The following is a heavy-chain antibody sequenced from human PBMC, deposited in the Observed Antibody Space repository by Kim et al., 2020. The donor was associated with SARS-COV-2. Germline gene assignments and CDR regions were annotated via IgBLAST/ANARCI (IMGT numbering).Heavy chain of an antibody. V-gene: IGHV3-23*01. CDR1: GFTFSSYA. J-gene: IGHJ5*02. CDR3: AKDRLAYCGGDCYSRFDP. D-gene: IGHD2-21*02. CDR2: ISGSGGST. Sequence: GGSLRLSCAASGFTFSSYAMSWVRQAPGKGLEWVSAISGSGGSTYYADSVKGRFTISRDNSKNTLYLQMNSLRAEDTAVYYCAKDRLAYCGGDCYSRFDPWGQGTLVTVSS.